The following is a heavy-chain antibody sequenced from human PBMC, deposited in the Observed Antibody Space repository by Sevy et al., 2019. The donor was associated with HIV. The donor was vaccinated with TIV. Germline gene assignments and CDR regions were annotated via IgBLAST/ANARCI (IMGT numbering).Heavy chain of an antibody. CDR1: GFTVSSNY. D-gene: IGHD2-21*02. J-gene: IGHJ6*02. CDR2: IYSGGST. V-gene: IGHV3-53*01. CDR3: AREPVVVTATYYYYYGMDV. Sequence: GGSPRLSCAASGFTVSSNYMSWVRQAPGKGLEWVSVIYSGGSTYYADSVKGRFTISRDNSKNTLYLQMNSLRAEDTAVYYCAREPVVVTATYYYYYGMDVWGQGTTVTVSS.